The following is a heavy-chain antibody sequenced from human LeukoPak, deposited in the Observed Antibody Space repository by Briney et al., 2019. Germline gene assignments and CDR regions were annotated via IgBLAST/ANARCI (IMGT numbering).Heavy chain of an antibody. CDR2: INGDGSAT. Sequence: VGGLRLSCAASGFTFSSYWMHWVRHAPGKGLVWVSRINGDGSATTYADSVKGRFTISRDNAKNTVYLQMDSLRAEDTAVYYCARGGGYSYDYVDYWGQGTLVTVSS. J-gene: IGHJ4*02. D-gene: IGHD5-18*01. V-gene: IGHV3-74*01. CDR3: ARGGGYSYDYVDY. CDR1: GFTFSSYW.